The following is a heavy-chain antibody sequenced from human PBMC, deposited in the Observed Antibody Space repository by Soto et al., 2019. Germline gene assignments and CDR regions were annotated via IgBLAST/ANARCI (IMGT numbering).Heavy chain of an antibody. CDR2: ISNGGGSK. V-gene: IGHV3-23*01. CDR3: AKGVGYRIAFDI. J-gene: IGHJ3*02. Sequence: AGGSLRLSCAASGFSFSSYAMSWVRQAPGKGLEWVSAISNGGGSKYYADSVKGRFTVSRDNSKYIMYLQMNSLRDEDAAVYYCAKGVGYRIAFDIWGPGTMVTVSS. CDR1: GFSFSSYA. D-gene: IGHD1-26*01.